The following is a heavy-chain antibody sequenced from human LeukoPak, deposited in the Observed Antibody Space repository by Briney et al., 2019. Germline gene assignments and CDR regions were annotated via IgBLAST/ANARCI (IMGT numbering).Heavy chain of an antibody. CDR3: ARHLLKREIVGFRYFDY. Sequence: SETLSLTCTVSGGSISSSSYYWGWIRQPPGKGLEWIGSIYYTGSTYYNPSLKSRVTISVGTSKNQFSLKLSSVTAADTAVYYCARHLLKREIVGFRYFDYWGQGTLVTVSS. CDR1: GGSISSSSYY. CDR2: IYYTGST. J-gene: IGHJ4*02. D-gene: IGHD3-22*01. V-gene: IGHV4-39*01.